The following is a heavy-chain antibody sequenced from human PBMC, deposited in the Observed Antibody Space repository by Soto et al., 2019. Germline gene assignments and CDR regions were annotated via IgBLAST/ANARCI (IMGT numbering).Heavy chain of an antibody. V-gene: IGHV3-30*03. CDR2: MSFDGSNK. Sequence: QVQLVESGGGVVQPGRSLRLSCAASGFTFSSYGMHWVRQAPGKGLEWVAVMSFDGSNKYHADSVKGRFTISRDNSKNTLYLQMNSLRAEDTAVYYCARSQGYYIDYWGQGTLVTVSS. CDR3: ARSQGYYIDY. CDR1: GFTFSSYG. J-gene: IGHJ4*02.